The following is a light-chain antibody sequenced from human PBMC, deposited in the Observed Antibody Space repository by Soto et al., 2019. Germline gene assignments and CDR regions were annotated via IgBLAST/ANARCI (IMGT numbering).Light chain of an antibody. Sequence: EIVLTQSPDTLSLSPGERATLSCRASQSVSNSFLAWYQQKPGQAPRLLIYGASSRATGIPDRFSGSGSGTDFTLTISRLEPEDFAVYYCQHFGGSLPVTFGQGTRLEIK. V-gene: IGKV3-20*01. CDR1: QSVSNSF. CDR2: GAS. CDR3: QHFGGSLPVT. J-gene: IGKJ5*01.